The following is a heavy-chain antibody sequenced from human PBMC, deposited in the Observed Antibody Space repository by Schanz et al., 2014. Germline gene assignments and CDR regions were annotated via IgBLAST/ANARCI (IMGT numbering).Heavy chain of an antibody. CDR1: GFTFSDYR. J-gene: IGHJ3*02. CDR2: ISSSGFYK. Sequence: DVQLVESGGGLVEPGGSLRLSCAASGFTFSDYRMDWVRQAPGKGLEWVSSISSSGFYKYYGDSVKGHFTISRDNAKNSVFLQTNSLRLEDTAVYYCAKDRRACSGGSCYSHDAFDIWGQGTMVTVSS. D-gene: IGHD2-15*01. V-gene: IGHV3-21*01. CDR3: AKDRRACSGGSCYSHDAFDI.